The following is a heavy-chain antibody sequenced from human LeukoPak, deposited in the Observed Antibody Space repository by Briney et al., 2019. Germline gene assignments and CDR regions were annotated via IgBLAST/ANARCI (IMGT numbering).Heavy chain of an antibody. CDR1: GFSFSTQW. V-gene: IGHV3-7*01. D-gene: IGHD6-25*01. CDR3: ARGGSNSGGFWIY. J-gene: IGHJ4*02. Sequence: GGSLRLSCAASGFSFSTQWMTWVRQAPGKGLEWVANIKQDGSEKYYVDSVKGRFTISKDNAKNSLYLQMNSLRVEDTAVYYCARGGSNSGGFWIYWGQGTLFTVSS. CDR2: IKQDGSEK.